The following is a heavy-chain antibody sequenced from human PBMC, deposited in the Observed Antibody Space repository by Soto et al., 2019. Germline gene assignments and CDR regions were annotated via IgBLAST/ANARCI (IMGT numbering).Heavy chain of an antibody. D-gene: IGHD3-9*01. CDR3: ARERRRPYYDILTGYYPFDY. Sequence: QVQLVQSGAEVKKPGASVKVSCKASGYTFTTYDISWVRQAPGQGLEWMGWISGNNGNTNYAQNVQGRVTMTTDTSTNTDYMELRSLRSDDTAVYYCARERRRPYYDILTGYYPFDYWGQGTLVTVSS. V-gene: IGHV1-18*01. CDR1: GYTFTTYD. CDR2: ISGNNGNT. J-gene: IGHJ4*02.